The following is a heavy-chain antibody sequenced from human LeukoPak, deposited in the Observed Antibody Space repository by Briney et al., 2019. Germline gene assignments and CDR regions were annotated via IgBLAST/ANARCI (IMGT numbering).Heavy chain of an antibody. J-gene: IGHJ4*02. CDR3: ARETAGPTVDY. Sequence: GGSLRLSCAASGFTFSSYAMSWVRQAPGKGLEWVSSISSSSSYIYYADSVKGRFTISRDNAKNSLYLQMNSLRAEDTAVYYCARETAGPTVDYWGQGTLVTVSS. CDR2: ISSSSSYI. V-gene: IGHV3-21*01. D-gene: IGHD6-19*01. CDR1: GFTFSSYA.